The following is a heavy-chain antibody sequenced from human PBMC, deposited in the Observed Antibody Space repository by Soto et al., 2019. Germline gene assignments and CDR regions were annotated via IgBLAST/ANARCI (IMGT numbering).Heavy chain of an antibody. CDR2: LSTSGRT. CDR3: ARGLGRYFDL. J-gene: IGHJ2*01. Sequence: SETLSLTCTVSGDSFGNFYWSWIRQPAGKGLESIGRLSTSGRTNYSPSLQSRVTMSLDTSKNRFSLRLTSVSAADTAVYFCARGLGRYFDLWGRGTLVTVS. D-gene: IGHD3-16*01. CDR1: GDSFGNFY. V-gene: IGHV4-4*07.